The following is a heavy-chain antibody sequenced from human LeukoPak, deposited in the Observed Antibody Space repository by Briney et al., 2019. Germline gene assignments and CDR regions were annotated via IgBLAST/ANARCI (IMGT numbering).Heavy chain of an antibody. D-gene: IGHD3-22*01. CDR2: IYDTVDT. J-gene: IGHJ4*02. CDR1: GGSIIGNF. V-gene: IGHV4-59*01. CDR3: ARRRYYDSRGYNPTYYFDY. Sequence: SETLSLTCTVSGGSIIGNFWTWIRQPPGKRLEWIGYIYDTVDTNYNPSLKSRVTISVDMSKNQFSLRLTSVTAADTAVYYCARRRYYDSRGYNPTYYFDYSGQGILVTVSS.